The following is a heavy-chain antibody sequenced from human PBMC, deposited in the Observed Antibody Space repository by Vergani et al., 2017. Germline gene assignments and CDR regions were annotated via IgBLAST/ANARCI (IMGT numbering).Heavy chain of an antibody. CDR1: GFTFSSYS. D-gene: IGHD5-18*01. Sequence: EVQLVESGGGLVKPGGSLSLSCAASGFTFSSYSMNWVRQAPGKGLEWVSSISSSSSYIYYADSVKGRFTSSRDNAKNSLYLQMNSLRAEDTAVYYCARDHPRGYSYGIGYWGQGTLVTVSS. V-gene: IGHV3-21*01. CDR3: ARDHPRGYSYGIGY. CDR2: ISSSSSYI. J-gene: IGHJ4*02.